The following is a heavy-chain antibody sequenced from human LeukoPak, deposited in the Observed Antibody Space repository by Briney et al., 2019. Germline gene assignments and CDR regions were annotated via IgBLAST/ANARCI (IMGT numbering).Heavy chain of an antibody. D-gene: IGHD6-19*01. V-gene: IGHV3-23*01. CDR2: ISDSGDST. J-gene: IGHJ4*02. CDR3: AIHPPGAVAGTVY. Sequence: PGGSLRLPCAASGFTFSSYAMTWVRQAPGKGLEWVSAISDSGDSTFYADSVKGRFTISRDNSKSALCLQMNSLRAEDTAVYYCAIHPPGAVAGTVYWGQGTLVTVSS. CDR1: GFTFSSYA.